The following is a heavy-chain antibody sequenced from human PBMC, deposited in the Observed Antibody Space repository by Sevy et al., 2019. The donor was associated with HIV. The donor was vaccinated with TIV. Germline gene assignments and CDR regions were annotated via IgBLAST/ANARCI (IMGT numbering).Heavy chain of an antibody. J-gene: IGHJ6*02. CDR3: AKRCVPSGLYGGGANYGWDV. CDR2: LIGGGSRT. Sequence: GGSLRLSCAASGFPFSNYAMSWIRQAPGKGLEWVSTLIGGGSRTYYADSVTGRFTISRDNSKNTLYLQMNSLGADDTAIYYCAKRCVPSGLYGGGANYGWDVCGHGTTVTVSS. CDR1: GFPFSNYA. V-gene: IGHV3-23*01. D-gene: IGHD6-19*01.